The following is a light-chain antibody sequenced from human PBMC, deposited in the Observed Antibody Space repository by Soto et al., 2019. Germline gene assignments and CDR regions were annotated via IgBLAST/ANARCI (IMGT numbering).Light chain of an antibody. J-gene: IGKJ4*01. CDR1: QSVDDRY. V-gene: IGKV3-20*01. CDR3: QQYGSSPLT. Sequence: EIVLTQSPGTLSLSTGERATLSCRASQSVDDRYLAWYQQKRGQAPRLLIYGTSTRATGGIADRFSGSGSGTDFTLTISRLEPEDFAVYYCQQYGSSPLTFGGGTKV. CDR2: GTS.